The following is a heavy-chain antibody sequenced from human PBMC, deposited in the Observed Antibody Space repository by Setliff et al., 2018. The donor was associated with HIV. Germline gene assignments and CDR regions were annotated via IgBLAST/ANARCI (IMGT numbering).Heavy chain of an antibody. D-gene: IGHD3-10*01. V-gene: IGHV4-61*09. Sequence: SETLSLTCTVSGGSISSGSYYWRWIRQPAGKGLEWIGHIYTSGSTTYTPSLKSRVTISVDTSKNQFSLKLSSVTAADTAVYYCARDVGYYGSGSQPWGQGTLVTVSS. CDR2: IYTSGST. J-gene: IGHJ5*02. CDR3: ARDVGYYGSGSQP. CDR1: GGSISSGSYY.